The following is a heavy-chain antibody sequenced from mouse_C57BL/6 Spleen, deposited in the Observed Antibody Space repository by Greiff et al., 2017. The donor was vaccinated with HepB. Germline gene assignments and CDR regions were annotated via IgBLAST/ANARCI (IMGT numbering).Heavy chain of an antibody. CDR2: IYPSDSET. J-gene: IGHJ3*01. V-gene: IGHV1-61*01. Sequence: QVQLQQPGAELVRPGSSVKLSCKASGYTFTSYWMDWVKQRPGQGLEWIGNIYPSDSETHYNQKFKDKATLTVDKSSSTAYMQLSSLTSEDSAVYCCARPVVKGAWLAYWGQGTLVTVAA. D-gene: IGHD1-1*01. CDR1: GYTFTSYW. CDR3: ARPVVKGAWLAY.